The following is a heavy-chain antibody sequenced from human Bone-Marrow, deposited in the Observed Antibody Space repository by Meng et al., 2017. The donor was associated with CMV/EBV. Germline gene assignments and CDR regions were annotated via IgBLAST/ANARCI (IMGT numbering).Heavy chain of an antibody. Sequence: ASVKVSCKASGYTFTSYGISWVRQAPGQGLEWMGWISAYNGNTNYAQKLQGRVTMTTDTSTSTAYMELRSLRSDDTAVYYCARVEINHSSNWYGDIINYFDYWGQGTLVTVSS. J-gene: IGHJ4*02. CDR2: ISAYNGNT. D-gene: IGHD6-13*01. CDR3: ARVEINHSSNWYGDIINYFDY. CDR1: GYTFTSYG. V-gene: IGHV1-18*01.